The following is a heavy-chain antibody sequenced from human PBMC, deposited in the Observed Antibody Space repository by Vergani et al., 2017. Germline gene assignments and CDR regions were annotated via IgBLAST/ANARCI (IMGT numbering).Heavy chain of an antibody. CDR2: FSAYNGNT. Sequence: QVQLVQSGAEVKKPGASVKVSCKASGYTSTSYGISWVRQAPGQGVEWMGWFSAYNGNTNDAQKLQGRVTMTTDTSTSPAYMELRSLRSDDTAVYYCARALYDYVWGSYQSGNWFDPWGQGTLVTVSS. V-gene: IGHV1-18*04. CDR3: ARALYDYVWGSYQSGNWFDP. D-gene: IGHD3-16*02. J-gene: IGHJ5*02. CDR1: GYTSTSYG.